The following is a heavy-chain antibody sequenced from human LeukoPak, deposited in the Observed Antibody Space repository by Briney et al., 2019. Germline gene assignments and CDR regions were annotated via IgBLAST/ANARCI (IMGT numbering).Heavy chain of an antibody. J-gene: IGHJ6*02. CDR2: IASDGSST. CDR1: GFTFSSYW. CDR3: ARGRYYGMDV. V-gene: IGHV3-74*01. Sequence: GGSLRLSCAASGFTFSSYWMNWVRQAPGKGLVWVSRIASDGSSTTYADSVKGRFTISRDNAKNTLYLQMNNLRAEDTAVYYCARGRYYGMDVWGQGTTVTVSS.